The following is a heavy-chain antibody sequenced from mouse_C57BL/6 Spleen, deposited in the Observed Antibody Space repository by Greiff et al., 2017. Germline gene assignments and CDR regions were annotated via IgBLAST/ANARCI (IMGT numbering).Heavy chain of an antibody. Sequence: EVQLQQSGTVLARPGASVKMSCKTSGYTFTSYWMHWVKQRPGQGLEWIGAIYPGNSDTSYNQKFKGKAKLAAVTSASTAYMELSSLTNEDSAVYYCTKPPFGYDYDEDYFDYWGQGTTLTVSS. J-gene: IGHJ2*01. CDR3: TKPPFGYDYDEDYFDY. V-gene: IGHV1-5*01. D-gene: IGHD2-4*01. CDR1: GYTFTSYW. CDR2: IYPGNSDT.